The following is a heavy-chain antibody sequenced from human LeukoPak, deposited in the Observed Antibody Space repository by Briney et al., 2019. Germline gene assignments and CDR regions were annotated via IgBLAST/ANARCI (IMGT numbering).Heavy chain of an antibody. V-gene: IGHV4-38-2*02. CDR3: ARGMDRSSSMGGADAFDI. CDR1: GYSISSGYY. D-gene: IGHD6-13*01. J-gene: IGHJ3*02. Sequence: PSETLSLTCTVSGYSISSGYYWGWIRQPPGKGLEWIGSIYHSGSTYYNPSLKSRVTISVDTSKNQFSLKLSSVTAADTAVYYCARGMDRSSSMGGADAFDIWGQGTMVTVSS. CDR2: IYHSGST.